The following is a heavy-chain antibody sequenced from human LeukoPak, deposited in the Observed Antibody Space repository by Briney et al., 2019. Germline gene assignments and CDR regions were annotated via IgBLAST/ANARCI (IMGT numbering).Heavy chain of an antibody. Sequence: ASVKVSCKTSGDTFSDYTGNWVRQGPGQGLEWMGRIIPILGIATYAQKFQDRVTITADRSTTTAYMELSSLRSEDTAVYYCARGRYYGSGSKNWFDSWGQGTPVTVSS. CDR2: IIPILGIA. V-gene: IGHV1-69*02. J-gene: IGHJ5*01. CDR1: GDTFSDYT. D-gene: IGHD3-10*01. CDR3: ARGRYYGSGSKNWFDS.